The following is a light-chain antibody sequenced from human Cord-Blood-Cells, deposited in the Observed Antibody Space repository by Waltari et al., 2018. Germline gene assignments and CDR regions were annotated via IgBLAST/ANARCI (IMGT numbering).Light chain of an antibody. Sequence: ETEFTPSPGTLSLPPAQTATPSCRASQSVSSSYLAWYQQKPGQAPRLLIYGASSRATGIPDRFSGSGSGTDFTLTISRLEPEDFAVYYCQQYGSSSWTFGQGTKVEIK. CDR1: QSVSSSY. CDR2: GAS. J-gene: IGKJ1*01. V-gene: IGKV3-20*01. CDR3: QQYGSSSWT.